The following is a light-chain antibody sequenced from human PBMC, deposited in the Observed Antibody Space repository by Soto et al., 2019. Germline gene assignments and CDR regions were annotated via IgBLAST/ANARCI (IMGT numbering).Light chain of an antibody. CDR1: QSVSSD. V-gene: IGKV3-15*01. CDR2: GAS. CDR3: QQRNYWQVT. J-gene: IGKJ5*01. Sequence: EIVMTQSPATLSVSPGERATLSCRASQSVSSDLAWYQHKPGQAPRLLIYGASTRATGIPARFSGRGSGTEFILTISSLQSEDFAVYYCQQRNYWQVTFGQGTRLEIK.